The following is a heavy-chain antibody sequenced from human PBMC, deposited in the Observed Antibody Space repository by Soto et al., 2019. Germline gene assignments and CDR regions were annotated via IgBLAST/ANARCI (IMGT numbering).Heavy chain of an antibody. CDR3: AKENWANPGS. CDR2: IYSGRAT. J-gene: IGHJ5*02. Sequence: GGSLRLSSAVSGVNVSISYMTWVRQVPGKGLEWVSIIYSGRATRYADSVKGRFTISRDNAKNSLFLQMNNLTVEDTAVYYCAKENWANPGSWGQGTLVTVSS. V-gene: IGHV3-53*01. CDR1: GVNVSISY. D-gene: IGHD7-27*01.